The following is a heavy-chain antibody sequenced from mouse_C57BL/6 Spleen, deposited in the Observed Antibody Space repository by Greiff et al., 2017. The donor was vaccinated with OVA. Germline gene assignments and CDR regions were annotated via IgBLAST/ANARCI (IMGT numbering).Heavy chain of an antibody. V-gene: IGHV5-9*01. CDR3: ARQGGNYFYAMDY. J-gene: IGHJ4*01. D-gene: IGHD2-1*01. CDR2: ISGGGGNT. Sequence: EVNLVESGGGLVKPGGSLKLSCAASGFTFSSYTMSWVRQTPEKRLEWVATISGGGGNTYYPDSVKGRFTISRDNAKNTLYLQMSSLRSEDTALYYCARQGGNYFYAMDYWGQGTSVTVSS. CDR1: GFTFSSYT.